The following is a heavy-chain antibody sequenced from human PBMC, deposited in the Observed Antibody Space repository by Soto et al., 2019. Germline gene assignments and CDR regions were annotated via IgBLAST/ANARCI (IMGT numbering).Heavy chain of an antibody. CDR3: ARDNGYSYGYTLDH. D-gene: IGHD5-18*01. CDR2: IYYSGST. V-gene: IGHV4-59*01. CDR1: GGSISSYY. Sequence: SSETLSLTCTVSGGSISSYYWSLIRQPPGKGLEWIGYIYYSGSTNYNPSLKSRVTISVDTSKNQFSLKLSSVTAADTAVYYCARDNGYSYGYTLDHWGQGTLVTVSS. J-gene: IGHJ4*02.